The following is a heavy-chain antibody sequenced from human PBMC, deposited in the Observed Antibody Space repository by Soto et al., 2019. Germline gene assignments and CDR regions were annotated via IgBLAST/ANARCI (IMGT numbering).Heavy chain of an antibody. J-gene: IGHJ4*02. D-gene: IGHD3-10*01. CDR1: GFTFSSYS. CDR2: ITSGSSTI. Sequence: PGGSLRLSCVVSGFTFSSYSMDWVRQAPGKGLEWVPYITSGSSTIHYADSVKGRFTISRDNAKNSVFLQMNSLRVEDTAVYYCVRDAGSLGYWGQGTLVTVSS. CDR3: VRDAGSLGY. V-gene: IGHV3-48*01.